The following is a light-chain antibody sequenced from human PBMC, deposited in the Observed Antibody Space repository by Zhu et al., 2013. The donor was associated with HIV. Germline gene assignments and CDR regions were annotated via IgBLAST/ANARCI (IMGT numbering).Light chain of an antibody. Sequence: QSALTQPASVSGSPGQSITISCTGTNNDIGYYNYVSWYQQYPDKAPKLIIYEVSDRPSGISDRFSGSKSGITASLTISGLQTDDEAYYYCSSYTSSGTYVFGTGTKVTV. CDR1: NNDIGYYNY. CDR2: EVS. CDR3: SSYTSSGTYV. J-gene: IGLJ1*01. V-gene: IGLV2-14*01.